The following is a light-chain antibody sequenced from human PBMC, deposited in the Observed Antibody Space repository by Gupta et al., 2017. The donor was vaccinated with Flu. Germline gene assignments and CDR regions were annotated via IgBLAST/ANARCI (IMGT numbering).Light chain of an antibody. CDR1: SSDVGGYQY. CDR3: ISYTDSRTYV. CDR2: EVS. V-gene: IGLV2-14*01. J-gene: IGLJ1*01. Sequence: SIAISCTGTSSDVGGYQYVAWYQQHPGKVPKLMIYEVSKRPSGVSYRFSGSKSGNTASLTISGLQAEDEADYYCISYTDSRTYVFGTGTKVTVL.